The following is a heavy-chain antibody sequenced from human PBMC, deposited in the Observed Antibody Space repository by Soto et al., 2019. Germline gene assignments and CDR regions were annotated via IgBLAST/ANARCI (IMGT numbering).Heavy chain of an antibody. CDR3: VQDWTGNSCPCMVV. V-gene: IGHV3-23*01. Sequence: EVQLLESGGGLVQPGGSLRLSCAASGFTFSSFAMTWVRQAPGEGLEWASSISSSGETTYYSDCVKGRFTISRDISKNMVYLQMTSLRAEDTAVYFCVQDWTGNSCPCMVVWGQGTTVTVSS. J-gene: IGHJ6*02. CDR2: ISSSGETT. D-gene: IGHD6-13*01. CDR1: GFTFSSFA.